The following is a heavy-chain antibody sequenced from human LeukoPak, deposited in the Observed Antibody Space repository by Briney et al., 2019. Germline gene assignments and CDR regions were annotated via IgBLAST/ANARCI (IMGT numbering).Heavy chain of an antibody. Sequence: ASVKVSCKASGYTFTSYYMHWVRQAPGQGLEWMGIINPSGGSTSYAQKFQGRVTMTRDTSASTVYMELSSLRSEDTAVYYCAREGCGGDCYDYWGQGTLVTVSS. CDR3: AREGCGGDCYDY. V-gene: IGHV1-46*01. CDR2: INPSGGST. D-gene: IGHD2-21*01. CDR1: GYTFTSYY. J-gene: IGHJ4*02.